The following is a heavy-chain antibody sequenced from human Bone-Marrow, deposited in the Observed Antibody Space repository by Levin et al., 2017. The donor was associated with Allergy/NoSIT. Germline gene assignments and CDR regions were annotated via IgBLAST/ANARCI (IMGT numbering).Heavy chain of an antibody. CDR2: ISAYNGNT. D-gene: IGHD3-16*02. CDR3: ARGDTFGGVIDLINWFDP. CDR1: GYTFTSYG. J-gene: IGHJ5*02. V-gene: IGHV1-18*01. Sequence: ASVKVSCKASGYTFTSYGISWVRQAPGQGLEWMGWISAYNGNTNYAQKLQGRVTMTTDTSTSTAYMELRSLRSNDTAVYYCARGDTFGGVIDLINWFDPWGQGTLVTVSS.